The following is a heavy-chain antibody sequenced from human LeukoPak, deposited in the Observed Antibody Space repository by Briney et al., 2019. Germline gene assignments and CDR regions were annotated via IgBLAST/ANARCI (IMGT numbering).Heavy chain of an antibody. D-gene: IGHD3-22*01. CDR3: ARDKDYDSSGYYYLLFGY. J-gene: IGHJ4*02. CDR2: IIAILRIA. Sequence: GASVKVSCKASGGTFISYGISWVRQAPGQGLEWMGRIIAILRIAHYAQQFHRRVTITADTSTSTAYMELSSLRSEDTAVYYCARDKDYDSSGYYYLLFGYWGQGTLVTVSS. V-gene: IGHV1-69*04. CDR1: GGTFISYG.